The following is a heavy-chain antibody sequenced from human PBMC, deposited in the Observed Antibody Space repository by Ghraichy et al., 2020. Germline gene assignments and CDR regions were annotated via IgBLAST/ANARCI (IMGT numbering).Heavy chain of an antibody. D-gene: IGHD1-1*01. CDR1: GFTFSSHW. J-gene: IGHJ4*02. Sequence: GGSLRLSCATSGFTFSSHWMHWVRQAPGEGLEWVSHVNPDETYVVYGDSVRGRFTVSRDYANNILYLEMNSLRAEDTAVYYCATFGHDWNDSYWGQGTLVIVSS. CDR3: ATFGHDWNDSY. CDR2: VNPDETYV. V-gene: IGHV3-74*01.